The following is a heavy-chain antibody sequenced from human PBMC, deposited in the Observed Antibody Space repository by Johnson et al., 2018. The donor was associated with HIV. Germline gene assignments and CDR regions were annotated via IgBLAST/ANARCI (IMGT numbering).Heavy chain of an antibody. J-gene: IGHJ3*02. Sequence: VQLVESGGGVVQPGRSLRLSCAASGFTFSSYAMHWVRQAPGKGLEWVAVISYDGSNKYYADSVKGRFTISRDNSQHTLYLQMNSLRAEETAVYYCARRVRRGYRYGWDAFDIWGQGTMVTVSS. CDR2: ISYDGSNK. CDR3: ARRVRRGYRYGWDAFDI. D-gene: IGHD5-18*01. CDR1: GFTFSSYA. V-gene: IGHV3-30-3*01.